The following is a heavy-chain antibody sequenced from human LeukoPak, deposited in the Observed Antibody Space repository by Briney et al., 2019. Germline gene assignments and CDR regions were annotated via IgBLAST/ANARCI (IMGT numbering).Heavy chain of an antibody. D-gene: IGHD3-10*01. J-gene: IGHJ6*03. CDR3: ARGNDGSGSPSYYFYYMNV. CDR1: GYIFTGYY. CDR2: INPNSGDT. Sequence: ASVKVSCKASGYIFTGYYMHWVRQAPGQGLEWMGWINPNSGDTNYAQKFQGRVTITADESTSTAYMELSSLRSEDTAVYYCARGNDGSGSPSYYFYYMNVWGKGTTVTISS. V-gene: IGHV1-2*02.